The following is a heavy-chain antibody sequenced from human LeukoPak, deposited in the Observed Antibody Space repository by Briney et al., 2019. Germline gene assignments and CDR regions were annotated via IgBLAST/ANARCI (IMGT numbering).Heavy chain of an antibody. V-gene: IGHV4-39*07. CDR3: ARVKQWPVLGYYYMDV. Sequence: PGGSLRLSCAASGFTFSNYNMHWVRQAPGKGLEWIGSIYYTGSTNYNPSLKSRVTISVDTSKNQFSLKVTSVTAADTAVYYCARVKQWPVLGYYYMDVWGKGTTVIVSS. D-gene: IGHD6-19*01. J-gene: IGHJ6*03. CDR1: GFTFSNYN. CDR2: IYYTGST.